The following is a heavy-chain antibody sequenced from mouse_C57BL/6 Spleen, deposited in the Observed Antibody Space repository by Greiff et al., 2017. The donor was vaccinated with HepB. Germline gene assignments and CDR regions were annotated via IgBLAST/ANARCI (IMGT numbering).Heavy chain of an antibody. CDR1: GYTFTDYN. J-gene: IGHJ4*01. V-gene: IGHV1-18*01. CDR3: ARSVTTENYAMDY. D-gene: IGHD2-2*01. Sequence: VQLKQSGPELVKPGASVKIPCKASGYTFTDYNMDWVKQSHGKSLEWIGDINPNNGGTIYNQKFKGKATLTVDKSSSTAYMELRSLTSEDTAVYYCARSVTTENYAMDYWGQGTSVTVSS. CDR2: INPNNGGT.